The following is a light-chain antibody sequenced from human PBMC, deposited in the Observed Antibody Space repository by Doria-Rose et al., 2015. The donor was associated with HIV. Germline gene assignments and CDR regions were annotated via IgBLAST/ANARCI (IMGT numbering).Light chain of an antibody. CDR3: LLYYGGTQGV. V-gene: IGLV7-43*01. Sequence: QSVVTHEPSLTVSPGGTVTLTCASSTGAVTSGYYPNWFQQKPGQPPRTLIYSTSYKHSWTPARFSGSLLGGKAALTLSGVQPEDEAEYYCLLYYGGTQGVFGGGTKLTVL. J-gene: IGLJ3*02. CDR1: TGAVTSGYY. CDR2: STS.